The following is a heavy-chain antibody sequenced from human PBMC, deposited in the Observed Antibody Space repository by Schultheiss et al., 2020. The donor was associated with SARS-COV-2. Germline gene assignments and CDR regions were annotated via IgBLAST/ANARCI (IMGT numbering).Heavy chain of an antibody. CDR2: ISSSGSTI. Sequence: GGSLRLSCAASGFTFSSYEMNWVRQAPGKGLEWVSYISSSGSTIYYADSVKGRFTISRDNAKNSLYLQMNSLRAEDTAVYYCAKDNGQWLRWGQFDYWGQGTLVTVSS. D-gene: IGHD5-12*01. CDR3: AKDNGQWLRWGQFDY. J-gene: IGHJ4*02. V-gene: IGHV3-48*03. CDR1: GFTFSSYE.